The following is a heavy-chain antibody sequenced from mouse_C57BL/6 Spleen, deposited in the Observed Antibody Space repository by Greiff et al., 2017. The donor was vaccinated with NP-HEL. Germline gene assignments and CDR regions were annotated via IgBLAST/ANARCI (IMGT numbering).Heavy chain of an antibody. J-gene: IGHJ3*01. V-gene: IGHV1-69*01. Sequence: VQLQQPGAELVMPGASVKLSCKASGYTFTSYWMHWVKQRPGQGLEWIGEIDPSDSYTNYNQKFKGKSTLTVDKSSSTAYMQLSSLTSEDSAVYYCAAYYGSSSGFAYWGQGTLVTVSA. CDR3: AAYYGSSSGFAY. D-gene: IGHD1-1*01. CDR2: IDPSDSYT. CDR1: GYTFTSYW.